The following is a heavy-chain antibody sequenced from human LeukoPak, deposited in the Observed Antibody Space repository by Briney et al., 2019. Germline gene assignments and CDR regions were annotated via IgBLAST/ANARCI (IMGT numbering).Heavy chain of an antibody. Sequence: QSGGSLRLSCAASGFTFSSYAMNWVRQAPGKGLEWVSYISSSSSTIYYADSVKGRFTISRDNAKNSLYLQMNSLRAEDTAVYYCARVPRTMVRGVPDYWGQGTLVTVSS. V-gene: IGHV3-48*04. CDR3: ARVPRTMVRGVPDY. CDR1: GFTFSSYA. J-gene: IGHJ4*02. CDR2: ISSSSSTI. D-gene: IGHD3-10*01.